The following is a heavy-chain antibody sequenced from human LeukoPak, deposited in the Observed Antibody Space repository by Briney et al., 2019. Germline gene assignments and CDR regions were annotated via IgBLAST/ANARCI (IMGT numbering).Heavy chain of an antibody. CDR2: ISSSGSTI. CDR1: GFTFSDYY. Sequence: PGGSQRLSCAASGFTFSDYYMSWIRQAPGKGLEWVSYISSSGSTIYYADSVKGRFTISRDNSKNTLYLQMNSLRAEDTAVYYCARGLRLGELSFDYWGQGTLVTVSS. CDR3: ARGLRLGELSFDY. V-gene: IGHV3-11*04. D-gene: IGHD3-16*02. J-gene: IGHJ4*02.